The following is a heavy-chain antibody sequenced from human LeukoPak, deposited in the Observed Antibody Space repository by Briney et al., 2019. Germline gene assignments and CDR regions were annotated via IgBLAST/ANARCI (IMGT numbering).Heavy chain of an antibody. J-gene: IGHJ4*02. D-gene: IGHD3-3*01. V-gene: IGHV3-30*18. CDR1: GFTFAYYG. CDR2: ISHDGSNK. Sequence: GGSLRLSCAASGFTFAYYGMHWVRQAPGKGLEWVAVISHDGSNKQYADSVKGRFTISRDNSKNMMYLEMNSLRGDETAVYYCAKDIRVQTIFPSFDYWGQGALVIVSS. CDR3: AKDIRVQTIFPSFDY.